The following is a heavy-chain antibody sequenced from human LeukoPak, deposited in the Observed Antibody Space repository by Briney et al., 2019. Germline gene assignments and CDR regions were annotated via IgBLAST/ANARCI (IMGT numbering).Heavy chain of an antibody. CDR1: GFTFSSYG. Sequence: PGGSLRLSCAASGFTFSSYGMHWVRQAPGKGLEWVAVISYDGSNKYYADSVKGRFTISRDNSKNTLYLQMNSLRAEDTAVYYCARRGRIAAAGTNYYYGMDVWGKGTTVTVSS. J-gene: IGHJ6*04. D-gene: IGHD6-13*01. V-gene: IGHV3-33*01. CDR3: ARRGRIAAAGTNYYYGMDV. CDR2: ISYDGSNK.